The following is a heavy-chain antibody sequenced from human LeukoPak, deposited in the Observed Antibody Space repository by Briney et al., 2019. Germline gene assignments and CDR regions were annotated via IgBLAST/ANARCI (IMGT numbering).Heavy chain of an antibody. CDR1: GDSISSYY. J-gene: IGHJ2*01. CDR3: ARDLKESRGFDL. V-gene: IGHV4-59*01. CDR2: IYYSGST. Sequence: SETLSLTCTVSGDSISSYYWSWIRQPPGKGLEWIGYIYYSGSTNYNPSLKSRVTISVDTSKNQFSLKLSSVTAADTAVYYCARDLKESRGFDLWGRGTLVTVSS.